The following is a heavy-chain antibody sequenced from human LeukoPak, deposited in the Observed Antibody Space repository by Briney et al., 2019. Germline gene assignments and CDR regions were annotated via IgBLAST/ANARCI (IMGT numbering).Heavy chain of an antibody. CDR3: ASSSSSSAFDI. CDR1: GGTLSSYA. Sequence: PVKVSCKGSGGTLSSYAFSWVRQAPGKGVEWMGGIIPIFGTANYAQKFQGRVTITADESTSTAYMELSSLRSEDTAVYYCASSSSSSAFDIWGQGTMVTVSS. J-gene: IGHJ3*02. D-gene: IGHD6-13*01. CDR2: IIPIFGTA. V-gene: IGHV1-69*13.